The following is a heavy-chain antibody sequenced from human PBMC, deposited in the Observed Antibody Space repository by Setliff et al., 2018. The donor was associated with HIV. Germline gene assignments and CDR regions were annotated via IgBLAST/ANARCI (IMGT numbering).Heavy chain of an antibody. CDR2: IIPMFGTE. J-gene: IGHJ2*01. D-gene: IGHD6-6*01. CDR3: ARGHSSSTNWFFDL. CDR1: GGSFSSYA. Sequence: SVKVSCKASGGSFSSYAINWVRQAPGQGLEWMGRIIPMFGTENYAQKFQGRVTLTADKFTTTAYMELSRLTSDDTAVYYCARGHSSSTNWFFDLWGRGTLITVSS. V-gene: IGHV1-69*06.